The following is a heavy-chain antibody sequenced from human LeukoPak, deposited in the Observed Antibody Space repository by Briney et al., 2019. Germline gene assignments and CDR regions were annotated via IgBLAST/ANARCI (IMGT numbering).Heavy chain of an antibody. Sequence: PSETLSLTCTVSGGSISTNTYYWGWIRQPPGKALEWIGSIYYSGSTNYNPSLKSRVTISVDTSKNQFSLKLSSVTAADTAVYYCARDSPYYYGSGSATYYMDVWGKGTTVTISS. J-gene: IGHJ6*03. CDR2: IYYSGST. CDR1: GGSISTNTYY. D-gene: IGHD3-10*01. V-gene: IGHV4-39*07. CDR3: ARDSPYYYGSGSATYYMDV.